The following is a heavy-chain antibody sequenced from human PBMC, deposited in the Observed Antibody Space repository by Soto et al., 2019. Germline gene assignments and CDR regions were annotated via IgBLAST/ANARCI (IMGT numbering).Heavy chain of an antibody. Sequence: QVQLVESGGGLVKPGGSLRLSCAASGFTFSDYYMSWIRQAPGKGLEWVSYISSSCSTIYYADSVKGRFTISRDNAKNSLYLQMNSLSAEDTAVYYCARTRDDYVSGTNAFDYWGKGTLFTVSS. V-gene: IGHV3-11*01. J-gene: IGHJ4*02. CDR1: GFTFSDYY. D-gene: IGHD3-10*01. CDR2: ISSSCSTI. CDR3: ARTRDDYVSGTNAFDY.